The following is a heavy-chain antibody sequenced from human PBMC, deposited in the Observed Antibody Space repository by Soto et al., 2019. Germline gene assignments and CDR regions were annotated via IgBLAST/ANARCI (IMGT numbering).Heavy chain of an antibody. CDR2: ITWNSNTI. D-gene: IGHD2-2*01. CDR3: AKDSPYSSSWSRAFDI. J-gene: IGHJ3*02. Sequence: VQLVESGGALVQPGRSLRLSCAASGFTFGDYAMHWVRQGPGKGLEWVSGITWNSNTIGYADSVKGRFTISRDNGKNSLLLQMNSLRPEDTGLYYCAKDSPYSSSWSRAFDIWGQGTMVTVSS. V-gene: IGHV3-9*01. CDR1: GFTFGDYA.